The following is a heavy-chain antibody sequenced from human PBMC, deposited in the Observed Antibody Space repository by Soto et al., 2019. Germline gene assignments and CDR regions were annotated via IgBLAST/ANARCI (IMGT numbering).Heavy chain of an antibody. CDR3: ARDSVAYGSGSYYGRLKLDY. V-gene: IGHV1-3*01. D-gene: IGHD3-10*01. J-gene: IGHJ4*02. CDR2: INAGNGNT. CDR1: GYTFTSYA. Sequence: GASVKVSCKASGYTFTSYAMHWVRQAPGQRLEWMGWINAGNGNTKYSQKFQGRVTITRDTSASTAYMELSSLRSEDTAVYYCARDSVAYGSGSYYGRLKLDYWGQGTLVTVSS.